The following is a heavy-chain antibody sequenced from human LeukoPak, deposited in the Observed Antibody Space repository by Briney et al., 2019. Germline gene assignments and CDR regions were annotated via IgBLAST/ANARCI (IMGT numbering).Heavy chain of an antibody. Sequence: PSETLSLTCAVYGGSFSGYYWSWIRQPPGKGLEWIGEINHSGSTNYNPSLKSRVTISVDTSKNQFSLKLSSVTAADTAVYYCARGLGYCSGGSCRRRDYYYYGMDVWGQGTTVIVSS. CDR3: ARGLGYCSGGSCRRRDYYYYGMDV. V-gene: IGHV4-34*01. D-gene: IGHD2-15*01. J-gene: IGHJ6*02. CDR2: INHSGST. CDR1: GGSFSGYY.